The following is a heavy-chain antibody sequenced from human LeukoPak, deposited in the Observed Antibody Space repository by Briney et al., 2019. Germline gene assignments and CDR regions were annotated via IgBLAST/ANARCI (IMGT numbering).Heavy chain of an antibody. J-gene: IGHJ4*02. CDR3: AREVGGWYMRYYFDY. V-gene: IGHV3-30-3*01. D-gene: IGHD6-19*01. CDR2: ISYDGSNK. CDR1: GFTFSSYA. Sequence: SGGSLRLPCAASGFTFSSYAMHWVRQAPGKGLEWVAVISYDGSNKYYADSVKGRFTISRDNSKNTLYLQMNSLRAEDTAVYYRAREVGGWYMRYYFDYWGQGTLVTVSS.